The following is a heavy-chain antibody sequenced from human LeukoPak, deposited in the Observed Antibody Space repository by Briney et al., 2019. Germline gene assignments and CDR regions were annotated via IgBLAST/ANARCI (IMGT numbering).Heavy chain of an antibody. CDR1: GGPISSYY. D-gene: IGHD6-13*01. CDR2: VYSSGTT. J-gene: IGHJ4*02. CDR3: ARDHLDSSSWYEGDY. Sequence: SETLSLTCTVSGGPISSYYWSWIRQPAGKALEWIGRVYSSGTTGYNPSLQSRVSVSVDTSRNQFFLNLYSVTAADTAVYYCARDHLDSSSWYEGDYWGQGTLVTVSS. V-gene: IGHV4-4*07.